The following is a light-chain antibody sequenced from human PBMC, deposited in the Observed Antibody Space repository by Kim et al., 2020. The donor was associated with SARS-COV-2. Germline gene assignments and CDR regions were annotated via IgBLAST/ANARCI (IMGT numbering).Light chain of an antibody. CDR1: RSNIGNNY. V-gene: IGLV1-51*01. CDR3: GTWDSSLSAVV. CDR2: DNN. J-gene: IGLJ2*01. Sequence: KVNIPCSGSRSNIGNNYVSWYQQLPGTAPKLLIYDNNKRPSGIPDRFSGSKSGTSATLGITGLQTGDEADYYCGTWDSSLSAVVFGGGTQLTVL.